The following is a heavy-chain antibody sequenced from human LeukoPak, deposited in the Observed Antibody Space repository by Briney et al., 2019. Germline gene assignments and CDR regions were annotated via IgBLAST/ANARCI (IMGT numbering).Heavy chain of an antibody. J-gene: IGHJ6*03. V-gene: IGHV3-20*04. CDR3: ARDQVEDFWRSNYNYYYMDV. Sequence: GGSLRLSCAASGFTFDDYGMSWVRQAPGKGLEWVSGIKWNGGSTGYVDSVKGRFTISRDNARNSLYLQMNSLRAEDTALYYCARDQVEDFWRSNYNYYYMDVWGKGTTVTVSS. CDR2: IKWNGGST. D-gene: IGHD3-3*01. CDR1: GFTFDDYG.